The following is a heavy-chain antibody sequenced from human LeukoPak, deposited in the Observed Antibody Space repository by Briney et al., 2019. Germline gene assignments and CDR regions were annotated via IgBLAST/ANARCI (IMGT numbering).Heavy chain of an antibody. V-gene: IGHV3-66*01. CDR1: GFTVSRSY. CDR3: ARKPLLGTGLDY. Sequence: GGSLRLSCAASGFTVSRSYMSWVRQAPGKGLEWVSIIYSAGTTYYADPVKGRFTISRDSSKNTLYLQMNSLRDEDTAVYYCARKPLLGTGLDYWGQGTLVTVSS. D-gene: IGHD2-8*02. CDR2: IYSAGTT. J-gene: IGHJ4*02.